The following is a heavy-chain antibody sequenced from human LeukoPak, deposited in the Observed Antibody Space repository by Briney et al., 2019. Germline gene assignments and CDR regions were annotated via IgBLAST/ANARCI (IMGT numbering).Heavy chain of an antibody. V-gene: IGHV4-38-2*02. J-gene: IGHJ4*02. D-gene: IGHD6-13*01. Sequence: PSETLSLTCTVSGYSISSGYYWGWIRQPPGKGLEWIGSIYHSGSTYYNPSLKSRVTISVDTSKNQFSLKLSSVTAADTAVYYCARGIAAAGPNFDYWGQGTLVTVSS. CDR1: GYSISSGYY. CDR2: IYHSGST. CDR3: ARGIAAAGPNFDY.